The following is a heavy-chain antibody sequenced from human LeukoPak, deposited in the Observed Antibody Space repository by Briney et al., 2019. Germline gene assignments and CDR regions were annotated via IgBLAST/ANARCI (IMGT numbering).Heavy chain of an antibody. CDR1: GFTFSSYS. Sequence: QTGGSLRLSCAASGFTFSSYSMNWVRQAPGKGLEWVSYISSSSSTIYYADSVKGRFTISRDNAKNSLYLQMNSLRAEDTAVYYCARDSPPYSYGNTGFDYWGQGTLVTASS. D-gene: IGHD5-18*01. V-gene: IGHV3-48*01. J-gene: IGHJ4*02. CDR3: ARDSPPYSYGNTGFDY. CDR2: ISSSSSTI.